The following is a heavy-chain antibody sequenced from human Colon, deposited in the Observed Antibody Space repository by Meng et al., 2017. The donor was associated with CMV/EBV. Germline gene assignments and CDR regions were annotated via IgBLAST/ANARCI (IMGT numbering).Heavy chain of an antibody. Sequence: YAMDWVRLAPGQGLEWMGCINMNSGKATYAQGFTGQFVFSLDTSVSTAYLEIRSLKDEDTAVYYCALEDILTGQYSFDYWGQGSLVTVSS. J-gene: IGHJ4*02. D-gene: IGHD3-9*01. V-gene: IGHV7-4-1*02. CDR3: ALEDILTGQYSFDY. CDR2: INMNSGKA. CDR1: YA.